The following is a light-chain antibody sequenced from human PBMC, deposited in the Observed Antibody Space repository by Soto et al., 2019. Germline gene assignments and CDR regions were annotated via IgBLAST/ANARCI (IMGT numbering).Light chain of an antibody. Sequence: DIQMTQSPSTLSASVGDRVTVTCRASQSIDKWLAWYQQKPGKAPKLLMYKASLLQSGIPSRFSGSGSETEFTLTISSLQSDDVASYYCQQYSKYPWTFGQGTKVEV. J-gene: IGKJ1*01. CDR3: QQYSKYPWT. V-gene: IGKV1-5*03. CDR1: QSIDKW. CDR2: KAS.